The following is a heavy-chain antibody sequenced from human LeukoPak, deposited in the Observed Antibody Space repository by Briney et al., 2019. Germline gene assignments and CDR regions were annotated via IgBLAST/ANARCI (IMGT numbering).Heavy chain of an antibody. V-gene: IGHV4-30-2*01. D-gene: IGHD6-19*01. CDR3: ARSVAGTKAVAGTLDY. Sequence: SQTLSLTCAVSGGSISSGGYSWSWIRQPPGKGLEWIGYIYHSGSTYYNPSLKSRVTISVDRSKNQFSLKLSSVTAAATAVYYCARSVAGTKAVAGTLDYWGQGTLVTVSS. J-gene: IGHJ4*02. CDR1: GGSISSGGYS. CDR2: IYHSGST.